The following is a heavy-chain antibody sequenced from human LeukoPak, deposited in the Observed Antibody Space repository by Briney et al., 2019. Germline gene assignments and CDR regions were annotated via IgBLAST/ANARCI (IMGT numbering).Heavy chain of an antibody. J-gene: IGHJ4*02. CDR3: ARVFSTVTMGFDY. Sequence: SETLSLTCAVYGGSFSGYYWSWIRQPPGKGLEWIGEINHSGSTNYNPSLKSRVTISVDTSKNQFSLKLSSVTAADTAVYYCARVFSTVTMGFDYWGQGTLVTVSS. CDR1: GGSFSGYY. CDR2: INHSGST. D-gene: IGHD4-17*01. V-gene: IGHV4-34*01.